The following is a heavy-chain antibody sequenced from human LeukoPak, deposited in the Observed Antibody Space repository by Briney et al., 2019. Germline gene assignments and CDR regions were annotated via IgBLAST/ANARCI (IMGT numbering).Heavy chain of an antibody. CDR3: ASEGWEERYFDY. J-gene: IGHJ4*02. CDR1: GFTFSSYW. Sequence: GGSLRLSCAASGFTFSSYWMSWVRQAPGKGLEWVANIKKDGSEKYYVDSVKGRFTISRDNAKNSLYPQMNSLRAEDTAVYYCASEGWEERYFDYWGQGTLVTVSS. D-gene: IGHD1-26*01. V-gene: IGHV3-7*01. CDR2: IKKDGSEK.